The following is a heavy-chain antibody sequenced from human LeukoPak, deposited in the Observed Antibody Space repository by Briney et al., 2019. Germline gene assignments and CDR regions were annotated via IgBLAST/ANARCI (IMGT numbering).Heavy chain of an antibody. CDR2: IWYDGSNK. V-gene: IGHV3-33*08. D-gene: IGHD2-8*02. Sequence: PGRSLRLSCAASGFTFSSYGMHWVRQAPGKGLEWVAVIWYDGSNKYYADSVKGRFTISRDNSKNTLYLQMNSLRAEDTAVYYCARSGGGNAFDIWGQGTMVTVSS. CDR3: ARSGGGNAFDI. J-gene: IGHJ3*02. CDR1: GFTFSSYG.